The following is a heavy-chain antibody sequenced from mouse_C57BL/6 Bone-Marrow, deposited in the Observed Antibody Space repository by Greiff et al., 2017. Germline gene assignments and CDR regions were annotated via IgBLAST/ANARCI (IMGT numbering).Heavy chain of an antibody. D-gene: IGHD3-3*01. CDR2: IDPENGDT. J-gene: IGHJ3*01. CDR1: GFNIKDDY. Sequence: EVQLQQSGAELVRPGASVKLSCTASGFNIKDDYMHWVKQRPEQGLEWIGWIDPENGDTEYASKFQGKATITAGTSSNTAYLQLSSLTSEDTAVYYCTTWGGREFAYWGQGTLVTVSA. V-gene: IGHV14-4*01. CDR3: TTWGGREFAY.